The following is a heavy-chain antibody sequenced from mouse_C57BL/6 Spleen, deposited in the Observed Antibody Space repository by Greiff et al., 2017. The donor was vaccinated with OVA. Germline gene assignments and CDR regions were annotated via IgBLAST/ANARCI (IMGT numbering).Heavy chain of an antibody. Sequence: EVKVVESGGGLVKPGGSLKLSCAASGFTFSSYAMSWVRQTPEKRLEWVATISDGGSYTYYPDNVKGRFTISRDNAKNNLYLQMSHLKSEDTAMYYCARDGARDYYGSSPYYFDYWGQGTTLTVSS. CDR1: GFTFSSYA. D-gene: IGHD1-1*01. V-gene: IGHV5-4*01. CDR2: ISDGGSYT. CDR3: ARDGARDYYGSSPYYFDY. J-gene: IGHJ2*01.